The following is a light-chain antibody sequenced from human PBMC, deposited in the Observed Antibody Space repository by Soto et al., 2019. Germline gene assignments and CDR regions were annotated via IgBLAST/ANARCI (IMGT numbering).Light chain of an antibody. V-gene: IGKV3-20*01. J-gene: IGKJ2*01. CDR1: QTVSNTY. Sequence: ELVLTQSPGTLSLSPGERATLSCRASQTVSNTYLAWYQHKPGQAPRLLIYGASDRATGIPDRFSGSGSVTDITLTISSLEPEDFALYYCQQYGTSPVTFGQGTKLEI. CDR2: GAS. CDR3: QQYGTSPVT.